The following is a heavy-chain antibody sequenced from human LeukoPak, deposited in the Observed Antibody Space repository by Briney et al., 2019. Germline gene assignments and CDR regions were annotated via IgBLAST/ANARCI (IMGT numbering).Heavy chain of an antibody. J-gene: IGHJ4*02. V-gene: IGHV4-39*07. CDR2: IYYSGST. CDR1: GGSISSSSYY. Sequence: PSETLSLTCTVSGGSISSSSYYWGWIRQPPGKGLEWIGSIYYSGSTYYNPSLKSRVTISVDTSKNQFSLKLSSVTAADTAVYYCARAGGVRLGELSPVDYWGQGTLVTVSS. D-gene: IGHD3-16*02. CDR3: ARAGGVRLGELSPVDY.